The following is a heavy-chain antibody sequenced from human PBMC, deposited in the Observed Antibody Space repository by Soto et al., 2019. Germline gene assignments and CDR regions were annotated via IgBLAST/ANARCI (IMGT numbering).Heavy chain of an antibody. CDR1: GFSVTSNY. V-gene: IGHV3-53*01. J-gene: IGHJ4*02. CDR3: ARVTTFYDILTSSYALSSCDY. Sequence: VQLVESGGTLVQPGGSLRLSCAASGFSVTSNYMTWVRQAPGKGLECVSVIYAGGNTYYPDSVKGRFTISSDNSKNTLFLQMNNLRAEDTAVYYCARVTTFYDILTSSYALSSCDYWGQGTRVTVSS. CDR2: IYAGGNT. D-gene: IGHD3-9*01.